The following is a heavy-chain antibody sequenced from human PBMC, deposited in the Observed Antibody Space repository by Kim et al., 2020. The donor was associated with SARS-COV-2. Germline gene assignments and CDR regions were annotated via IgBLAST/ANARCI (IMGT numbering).Heavy chain of an antibody. CDR2: ISGSGGST. CDR1: GFTFSSYA. J-gene: IGHJ5*02. Sequence: GGSLRLSCAASGFTFSSYAMSWVRQAPGKGLEWVSAISGSGGSTYYADSVKGRFTISRDNSKNTLYLQMNSLRAEDTAVYYCAKDKSQITMVRGENWFDPWGQGTLVTVSS. V-gene: IGHV3-23*01. CDR3: AKDKSQITMVRGENWFDP. D-gene: IGHD3-10*01.